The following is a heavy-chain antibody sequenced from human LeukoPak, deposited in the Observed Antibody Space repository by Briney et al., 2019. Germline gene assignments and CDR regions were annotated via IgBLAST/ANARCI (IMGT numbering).Heavy chain of an antibody. Sequence: SETLSLTCAVYGGSFSGYYWTWVRQPPGKGLEWIGEIIHSGDTTNYNPSLKSRVTISLDTSKGQFSLKLSSVTAADTAVYYCARVLAAATLDYWGQGTLVTVSS. J-gene: IGHJ4*02. CDR1: GGSFSGYY. CDR2: IIHSGDTT. V-gene: IGHV4-34*12. D-gene: IGHD6-13*01. CDR3: ARVLAAATLDY.